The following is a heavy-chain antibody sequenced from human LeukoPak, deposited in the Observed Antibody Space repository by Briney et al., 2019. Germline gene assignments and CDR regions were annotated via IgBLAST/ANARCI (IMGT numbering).Heavy chain of an antibody. D-gene: IGHD3-10*01. V-gene: IGHV3-23*01. CDR1: GFTFSNAW. Sequence: GGSLRLSCAASGFTFSNAWMSWVRQAPGKGLEWVSTISPSGGVTFYSDSVRGRFTISRDYSKDTLFLQMNSLRAEDTALYYCAKAHVPTMIRGVVSSDWGQGTLVTVSS. J-gene: IGHJ4*02. CDR3: AKAHVPTMIRGVVSSD. CDR2: ISPSGGVT.